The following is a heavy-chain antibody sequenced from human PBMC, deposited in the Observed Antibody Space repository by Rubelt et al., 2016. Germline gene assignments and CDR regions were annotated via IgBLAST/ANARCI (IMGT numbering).Heavy chain of an antibody. D-gene: IGHD3-3*01. CDR1: GGSMSSTHAY. V-gene: IGHV4-39*01. CDR2: FYYSWST. Sequence: QLQESGPALVKPSETLSLTCSVSGGSMSSTHAYLAWIRQPPGKELEWIGIFYYSWSTYYNTSLKSRVTIAVDTSKNQFSLKLSSVTAADTAVYYCARGKSGYLDWGQGTLVTVSS. J-gene: IGHJ4*02. CDR3: ARGKSGYLD.